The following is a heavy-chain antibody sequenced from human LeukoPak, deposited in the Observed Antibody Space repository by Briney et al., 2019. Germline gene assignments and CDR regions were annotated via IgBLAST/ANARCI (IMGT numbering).Heavy chain of an antibody. CDR2: IRRKPDNYAT. Sequence: GGSLKLSCAASGFTFSASAMHWVRQASGKGLEWVGRIRRKPDNYATAYAASVKGRFTISRDDSKNTAYLEMNNLKTEDTAVYYCTRRSYGSGSFNWYFDLWGRGTLVTVSS. V-gene: IGHV3-73*01. D-gene: IGHD3-10*01. J-gene: IGHJ2*01. CDR1: GFTFSASA. CDR3: TRRSYGSGSFNWYFDL.